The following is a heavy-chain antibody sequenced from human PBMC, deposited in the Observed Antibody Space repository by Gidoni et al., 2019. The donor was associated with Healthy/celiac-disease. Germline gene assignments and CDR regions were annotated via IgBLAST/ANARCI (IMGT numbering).Heavy chain of an antibody. D-gene: IGHD1-1*01. CDR3: ARSNNWNDWGALDY. CDR2: INPNSGGA. J-gene: IGHJ4*02. CDR1: GYTFPGYD. V-gene: IGHV1-2*02. Sequence: QVHLVQSGAEVKKPGASVKVSCKASGYTFPGYDMPWVRHAPGQGLASLVCINPNSGGAHYVQKCQGRVTMTRDTSISTAYMELSRLRSDDTAVYYCARSNNWNDWGALDYWGQGTLVTVSS.